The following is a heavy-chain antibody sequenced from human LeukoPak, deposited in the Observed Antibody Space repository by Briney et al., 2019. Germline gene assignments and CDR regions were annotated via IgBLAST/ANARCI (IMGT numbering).Heavy chain of an antibody. CDR2: IIPIFGTA. CDR1: GGTFSSYA. Sequence: SVKVSCKASGGTFSSYAISWVRQAPGQGLEWMGGIIPIFGTANYAQKFQGRVTITTDESTSTAYMELSSLRSEDTAVYYCASEVGATREFDYWGQGTPVTVSS. CDR3: ASEVGATREFDY. V-gene: IGHV1-69*05. D-gene: IGHD1-26*01. J-gene: IGHJ4*02.